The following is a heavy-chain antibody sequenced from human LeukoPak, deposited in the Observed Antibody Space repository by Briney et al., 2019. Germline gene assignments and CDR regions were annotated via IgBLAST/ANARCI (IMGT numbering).Heavy chain of an antibody. Sequence: GGSLRLSCAASGFTFSSYWMHWVRQAPGKGLVWVSRINSDGSGTTYADSVKGRFTISRDNAKNTLYLQMNSLRAEDTAVYYCAKGGDPYSGYDWLFDYWGQGTLVTVSS. CDR1: GFTFSSYW. CDR2: INSDGSGT. V-gene: IGHV3-74*01. J-gene: IGHJ4*02. D-gene: IGHD5-12*01. CDR3: AKGGDPYSGYDWLFDY.